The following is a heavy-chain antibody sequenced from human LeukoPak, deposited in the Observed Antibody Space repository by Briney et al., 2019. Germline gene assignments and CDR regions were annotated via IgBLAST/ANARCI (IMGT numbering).Heavy chain of an antibody. CDR3: ARDPLGYSYGHTDYYYYMDV. CDR1: GFTFSSYS. D-gene: IGHD5-18*01. CDR2: ISSSSSYI. Sequence: GGSLRLSCAASGFTFSSYSMNWVRQAPGKGLEWVSSISSSSSYIYYADSVKGRFTISRDNAKNSLYLQMNSLRAEDTAVYYCARDPLGYSYGHTDYYYYMDVWGKGTTVTVSS. J-gene: IGHJ6*03. V-gene: IGHV3-21*01.